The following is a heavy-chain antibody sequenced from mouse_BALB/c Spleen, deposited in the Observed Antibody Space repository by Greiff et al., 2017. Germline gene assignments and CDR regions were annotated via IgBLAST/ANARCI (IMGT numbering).Heavy chain of an antibody. CDR1: GFTFSSYT. Sequence: EVKVVESGGGLVQPGGSLKLSCAASGFTFSSYTMSWVRQTPEKRLEWVAYISNGGGSTYYPDTVKGRFTISRDNAKNTLYLQMCSLKSEDTAMYYCARQGSYEIYFDYWGQGTTLTVSS. CDR2: ISNGGGST. V-gene: IGHV5-12-2*01. J-gene: IGHJ2*01. CDR3: ARQGSYEIYFDY. D-gene: IGHD1-1*01.